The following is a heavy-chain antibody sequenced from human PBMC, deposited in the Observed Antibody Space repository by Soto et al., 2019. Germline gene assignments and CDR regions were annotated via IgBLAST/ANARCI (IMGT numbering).Heavy chain of an antibody. Sequence: TLSLTCTVSGGSISSYYWSWIRQPPGKGLEWIGYIYYSGSTNYNPSLKSRVTISVDTSKNQFSLKLSSVTAADTAVYYCARGPRVEMATIPAEYFQHWGQGTLVTVSS. J-gene: IGHJ1*01. CDR1: GGSISSYY. CDR2: IYYSGST. D-gene: IGHD5-12*01. V-gene: IGHV4-59*01. CDR3: ARGPRVEMATIPAEYFQH.